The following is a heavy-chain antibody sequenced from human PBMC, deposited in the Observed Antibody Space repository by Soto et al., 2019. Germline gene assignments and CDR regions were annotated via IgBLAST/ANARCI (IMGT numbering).Heavy chain of an antibody. Sequence: QVQLVESGGGVVQPGRSLSLSCAASGFTFSSYGIHWVRQAPGKGLEWVAVIWYDGSNKYYADSVKGRFTISRDNSKNTLYLQMNSLRAEDTAVYYCAREVLVRGMKCRGMDVWGQGTTVTVSS. CDR3: AREVLVRGMKCRGMDV. D-gene: IGHD3-10*01. CDR2: IWYDGSNK. V-gene: IGHV3-33*01. J-gene: IGHJ6*02. CDR1: GFTFSSYG.